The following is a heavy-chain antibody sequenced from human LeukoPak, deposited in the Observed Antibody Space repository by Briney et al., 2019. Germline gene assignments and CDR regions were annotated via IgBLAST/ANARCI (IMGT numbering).Heavy chain of an antibody. CDR3: ARDIAAADNWFDP. Sequence: ASVKVSCKASGYTFTGYYMHWVRQAPGQGLEWMGWINPNSGGTNYAQEFQGRVTMTRDTSISIAYMELSRLRSDDTAVYYCARDIAAADNWFDPWGQGTLVTVSS. CDR1: GYTFTGYY. V-gene: IGHV1-2*02. D-gene: IGHD6-13*01. J-gene: IGHJ5*02. CDR2: INPNSGGT.